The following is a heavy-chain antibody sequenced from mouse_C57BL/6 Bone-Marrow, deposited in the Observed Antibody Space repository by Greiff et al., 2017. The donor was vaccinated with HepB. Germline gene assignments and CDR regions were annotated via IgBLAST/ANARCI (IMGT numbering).Heavy chain of an antibody. J-gene: IGHJ4*01. CDR3: ARYRSFYAMDY. Sequence: EVQLQQSGPELVKPGASVKISCKASGYSFTGYYMHWVKQSSEKSLEWIGEINPSTGGTRYNQKFKGKATLTVDKSSSTAYMQLKSLTSEDSAVYYCARYRSFYAMDYWGQGTSVTVSS. CDR1: GYSFTGYY. CDR2: INPSTGGT. V-gene: IGHV1-43*01. D-gene: IGHD2-14*01.